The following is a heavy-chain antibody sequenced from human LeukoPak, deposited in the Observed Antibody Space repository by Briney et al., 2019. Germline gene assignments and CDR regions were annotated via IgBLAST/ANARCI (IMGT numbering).Heavy chain of an antibody. CDR3: ARHFTSSSWYAQPAYGMDV. D-gene: IGHD6-13*01. V-gene: IGHV4-4*09. J-gene: IGHJ6*02. CDR2: IYTSGST. Sequence: SETLSLTCTVSGGSISSYYWSWIRQPPGKGLEWIGYIYTSGSTNYNPSLKSRVTISVDTSKNQFSLKLSSVTAADTAVYYCARHFTSSSWYAQPAYGMDVWGQGTTVTVSS. CDR1: GGSISSYY.